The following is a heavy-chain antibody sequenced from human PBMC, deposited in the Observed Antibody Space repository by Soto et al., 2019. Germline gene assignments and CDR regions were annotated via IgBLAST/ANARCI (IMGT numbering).Heavy chain of an antibody. Sequence: PSETLSLTCTVSCGSISSGGYYWSWIRQHPGKGLEWIGCIYYSGRTYYNPSFKSRVTISIDTSKNQFSLKLSSVTATDTAVYYCARQRTTVVTQAYFDHWGQGALVTVSS. CDR3: ARQRTTVVTQAYFDH. CDR1: CGSISSGGYY. D-gene: IGHD2-21*02. CDR2: IYYSGRT. V-gene: IGHV4-39*01. J-gene: IGHJ4*02.